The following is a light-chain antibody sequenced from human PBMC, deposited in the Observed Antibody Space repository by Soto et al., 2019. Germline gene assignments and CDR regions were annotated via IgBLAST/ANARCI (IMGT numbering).Light chain of an antibody. J-gene: IGKJ1*01. V-gene: IGKV3-20*01. CDR1: QSVSSSY. Sequence: IVLTQSPGTLSVAPGERATLSCRSSQSVSSSYLSWYQQKPGQAARLLLYGASSRATGIPDRFSGSGAGTALTLPISSLEPEDFAVYYCQQYGSSPWWTFGQGTKVDIK. CDR3: QQYGSSPWWT. CDR2: GAS.